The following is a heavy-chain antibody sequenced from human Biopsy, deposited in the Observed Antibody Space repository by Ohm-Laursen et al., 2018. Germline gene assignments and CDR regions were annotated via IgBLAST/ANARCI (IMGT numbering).Heavy chain of an antibody. CDR2: INPRSGNT. J-gene: IGHJ4*02. D-gene: IGHD3-22*01. CDR1: GYTFTEYY. V-gene: IGHV1-46*01. CDR3: AKNYDPLYYDTSGLFDY. Sequence: GASVKVSCKASGYTFTEYYINWVRQAPGQGLEWMGIINPRSGNTGYSQKFQVRVTMTTDTSTSTVYMELSSLSSEDTAVYYCAKNYDPLYYDTSGLFDYWGQGTLVIVSS.